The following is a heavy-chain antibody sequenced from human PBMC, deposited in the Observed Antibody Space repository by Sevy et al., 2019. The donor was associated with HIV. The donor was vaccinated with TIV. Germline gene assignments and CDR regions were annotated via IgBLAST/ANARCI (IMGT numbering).Heavy chain of an antibody. D-gene: IGHD2-2*01. V-gene: IGHV1-2*02. J-gene: IGHJ6*02. Sequence: ASVKVSCKASGYTFTDYYIHWVRQAPGQGLEWMGWINPKSGGTNYAQKFHGTVTMTRDTSISTAYMELSRLRSDDTAVYYCARVVERAGIDPYYYGVDVWGPGATVTVSS. CDR3: ARVVERAGIDPYYYGVDV. CDR1: GYTFTDYY. CDR2: INPKSGGT.